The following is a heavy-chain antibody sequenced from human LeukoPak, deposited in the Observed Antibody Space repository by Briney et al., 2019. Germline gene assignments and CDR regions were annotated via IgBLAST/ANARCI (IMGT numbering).Heavy chain of an antibody. J-gene: IGHJ4*02. Sequence: GESLRLPCAASGLTFSNAWTGWVRQAPGKGLEWGGRIKSKTDGGTTDYDAPVKGRFTISRDDSKKTLYLQMNSLKTEDTAVYYCTTDRLGFLEWSYYFDYWGQGTLVTVSS. CDR2: IKSKTDGGTT. D-gene: IGHD3-3*01. V-gene: IGHV3-15*01. CDR1: GLTFSNAW. CDR3: TTDRLGFLEWSYYFDY.